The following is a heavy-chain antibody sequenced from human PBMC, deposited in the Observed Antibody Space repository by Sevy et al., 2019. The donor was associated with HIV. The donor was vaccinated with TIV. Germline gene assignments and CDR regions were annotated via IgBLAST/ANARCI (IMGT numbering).Heavy chain of an antibody. V-gene: IGHV3-15*01. J-gene: IGHJ1*01. Sequence: GGSLRLSCRASGFDFFNAWMTWVRQAPGKGLEWVAHVKSKTDGGTTDYAAPVRGRFTISRDDSKKTLYLQMNSLKTEDTAVYYCTTGGSLFQHWGQGTLVTVSS. D-gene: IGHD3-16*01. CDR3: TTGGSLFQH. CDR2: VKSKTDGGTT. CDR1: GFDFFNAW.